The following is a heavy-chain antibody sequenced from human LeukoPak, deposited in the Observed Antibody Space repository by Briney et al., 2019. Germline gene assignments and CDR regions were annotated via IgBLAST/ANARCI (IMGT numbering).Heavy chain of an antibody. J-gene: IGHJ4*02. D-gene: IGHD5-12*01. V-gene: IGHV3-7*01. CDR3: VKGRGGYVKYKTFDY. Sequence: GGSLRLSCAASGFTFGSYWMSWVRQAPGKGLEWVANIKHDGSEKYYVASVKGRFTISKDNAKNSVFLQMNDLRGEDTAVYYCVKGRGGYVKYKTFDYWGQGTLVTVSS. CDR2: IKHDGSEK. CDR1: GFTFGSYW.